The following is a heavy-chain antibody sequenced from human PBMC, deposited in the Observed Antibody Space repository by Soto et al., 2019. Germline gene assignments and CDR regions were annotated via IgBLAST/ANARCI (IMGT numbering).Heavy chain of an antibody. V-gene: IGHV3-30*04. CDR2: ISYDGRNE. D-gene: IGHD5-12*01. CDR3: ARGGSDVESSMGVFDY. CDR1: GFTFRSYA. Sequence: QVQLVESGGGVVQPGRSLRLSCGASGFTFRSYAMHWVRQAPGKGLEWVAVISYDGRNEYYADSVKGRFTISRDSSKSTLHLQMKSLIAEDTAAYYCARGGSDVESSMGVFDYWGQGTPVTVSS. J-gene: IGHJ4*02.